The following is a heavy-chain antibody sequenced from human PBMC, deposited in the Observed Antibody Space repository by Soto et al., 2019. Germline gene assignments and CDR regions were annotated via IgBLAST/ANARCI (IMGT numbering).Heavy chain of an antibody. D-gene: IGHD5-18*01. J-gene: IGHJ5*01. Sequence: ASVKVSCKASGYTFTSYYMNWVRQAPGQGLEWLGIINPSGGYTTYAQRFLGRVTMTSDTSTSTVHMELGSLASEDTAVYYCTRAGDGYSTYNWFDSWGQGTLVTSPQ. V-gene: IGHV1-46*03. CDR3: TRAGDGYSTYNWFDS. CDR2: INPSGGYT. CDR1: GYTFTSYY.